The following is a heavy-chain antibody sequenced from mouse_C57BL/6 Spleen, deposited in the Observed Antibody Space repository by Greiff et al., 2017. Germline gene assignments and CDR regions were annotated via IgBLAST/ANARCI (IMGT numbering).Heavy chain of an antibody. D-gene: IGHD1-1*02. V-gene: IGHV1-82*01. CDR3: ARFGSYGLYAMDY. CDR2: IYPGDGDT. Sequence: VQLQQSGPELVKPGASVKISCKASGYAFSSSWMNWVKQRPGTGLEWIGRIYPGDGDTNYNGKFKGKATLTADKSSSTAYMQLSSRTSEDSAVYFCARFGSYGLYAMDYWGQGTSVTVSS. J-gene: IGHJ4*01. CDR1: GYAFSSSW.